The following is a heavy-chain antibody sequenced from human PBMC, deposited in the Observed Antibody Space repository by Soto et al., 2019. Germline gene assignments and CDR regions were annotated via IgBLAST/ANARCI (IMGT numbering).Heavy chain of an antibody. J-gene: IGHJ4*02. CDR3: ARLAHSGYEFSSGYYDY. V-gene: IGHV4-59*08. D-gene: IGHD3-22*01. Sequence: PSETLSLTCTVSGGSISSYYWSWIRQPPGKGLEWIGYIYYSGSTNYNPSLKSRVTISVDTSKNQFSLKLSSVTAADTAVYYCARLAHSGYEFSSGYYDYWGQGTLVTVSS. CDR2: IYYSGST. CDR1: GGSISSYY.